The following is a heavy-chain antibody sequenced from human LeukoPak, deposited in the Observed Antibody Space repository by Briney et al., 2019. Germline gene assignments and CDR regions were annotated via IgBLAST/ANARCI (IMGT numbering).Heavy chain of an antibody. CDR1: GDSISSYY. Sequence: SETLSLTCTVSGDSISSYYWSWIRQPPGKGLEWIGYIYYSGSTNYNPSLKSRVAISVDTSKNQFSLKLSSVTAADTAVYYCARGDTAMVLPHDYWGQGTLVTVSS. V-gene: IGHV4-59*08. CDR2: IYYSGST. J-gene: IGHJ4*02. D-gene: IGHD5-18*01. CDR3: ARGDTAMVLPHDY.